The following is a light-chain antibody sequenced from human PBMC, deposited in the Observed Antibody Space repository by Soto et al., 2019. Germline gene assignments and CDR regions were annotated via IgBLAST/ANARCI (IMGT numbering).Light chain of an antibody. Sequence: QSALTQPASVSGSPGQSITISCTGTSSDVGGYKYVSWYQHHPGKAPKLIIYEVSNRPSGVSNRFSGSKSANTASLTLSGLQAEDEADYYCTSYTRNSTYVFGSGTKVTVL. CDR3: TSYTRNSTYV. CDR2: EVS. J-gene: IGLJ1*01. V-gene: IGLV2-14*01. CDR1: SSDVGGYKY.